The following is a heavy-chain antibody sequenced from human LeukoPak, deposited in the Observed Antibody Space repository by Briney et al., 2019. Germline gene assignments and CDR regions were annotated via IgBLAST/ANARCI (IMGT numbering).Heavy chain of an antibody. J-gene: IGHJ4*02. CDR1: GFTFSSYV. CDR2: ISSNGGST. Sequence: PGGSLRLSCAASGFTFSSYVMHWVRQAPGKGLEYVSAISSNGGSTYYGNSVKGRFTISRDNSKNTLYLQMGSLRAEDTAVYYCARFSDLPGDYWGQGTLVTVSS. CDR3: ARFSDLPGDY. D-gene: IGHD3-10*01. V-gene: IGHV3-64*01.